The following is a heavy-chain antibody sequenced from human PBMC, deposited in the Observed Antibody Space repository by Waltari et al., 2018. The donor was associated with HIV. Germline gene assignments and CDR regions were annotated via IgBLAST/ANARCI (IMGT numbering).Heavy chain of an antibody. V-gene: IGHV4-4*02. CDR2: IYHSGST. D-gene: IGHD2-2*02. CDR3: ARGLYCSSTSCYKGIDY. Sequence: QVQLQESGPGLVKPSGTLSLTCAVSGGSISSSNWWSWVRQPPGKGLEWIGEIYHSGSTNYNPSLKSRVTISVDKSKNQFSLKLSSVTAADTAVYYCARGLYCSSTSCYKGIDYWGQGTLVTVSS. CDR1: GGSISSSNW. J-gene: IGHJ4*02.